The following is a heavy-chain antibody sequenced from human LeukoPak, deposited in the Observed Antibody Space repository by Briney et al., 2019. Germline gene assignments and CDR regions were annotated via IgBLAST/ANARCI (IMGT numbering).Heavy chain of an antibody. V-gene: IGHV4-59*01. Sequence: SETLSLTCTVSGGSISSYYWSWIRQPPGRGREWIGYIYYSGSTNYNPSLKSRVTISVDTSKNQFSLKLSSVTAADTAVYYCARAVDTAMGYWGQGTLVTVSS. D-gene: IGHD5-18*01. CDR2: IYYSGST. J-gene: IGHJ4*02. CDR3: ARAVDTAMGY. CDR1: GGSISSYY.